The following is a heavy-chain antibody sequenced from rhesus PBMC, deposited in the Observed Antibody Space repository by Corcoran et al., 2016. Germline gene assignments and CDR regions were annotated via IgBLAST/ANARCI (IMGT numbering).Heavy chain of an antibody. CDR2: IHPGYGST. CDR3: ARHANSGSYYSFDY. J-gene: IGHJ4*01. Sequence: QEQLVQSGAEVKKPGASVKVSCKASGYIFTSYVISWLRQAPGQGFEWMGGIHPGYGSTSYAQEFPGRVTITADMSTSTVYMELSSLRSEDTAVYYCARHANSGSYYSFDYWGQGVLVTVSS. CDR1: GYIFTSYV. V-gene: IGHV1-70*01. D-gene: IGHD3-16*01.